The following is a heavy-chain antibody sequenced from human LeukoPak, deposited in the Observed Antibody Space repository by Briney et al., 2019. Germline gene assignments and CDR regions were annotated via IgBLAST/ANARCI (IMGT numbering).Heavy chain of an antibody. Sequence: TGGSLRLSCATSRFIFSSYWMTWVRRTPGKGLEWVASINQDGSDKSYVDSVKGRFTISRDNAKNSLYLQMNSLRAEDTAIYYCTRVGYIDEGIDYWGQGTLVTVSS. D-gene: IGHD5-24*01. CDR2: INQDGSDK. CDR3: TRVGYIDEGIDY. V-gene: IGHV3-7*04. J-gene: IGHJ4*02. CDR1: RFIFSSYW.